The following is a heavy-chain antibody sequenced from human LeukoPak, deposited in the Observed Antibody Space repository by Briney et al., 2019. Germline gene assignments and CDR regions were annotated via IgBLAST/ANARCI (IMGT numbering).Heavy chain of an antibody. V-gene: IGHV5-51*01. J-gene: IGHJ6*03. D-gene: IGHD3/OR15-3a*01. Sequence: GESLKISCKGSGYSFTSYWIGWVRQMPGKGLEWMGIIYPGDSDTRYSPSFQGQVTISADKSISTAYLQWSSLKASDTAMYYCATRAYGFTCRGGFGYYYYYMDVWGKGTTVTVSS. CDR2: IYPGDSDT. CDR1: GYSFTSYW. CDR3: ATRAYGFTCRGGFGYYYYYMDV.